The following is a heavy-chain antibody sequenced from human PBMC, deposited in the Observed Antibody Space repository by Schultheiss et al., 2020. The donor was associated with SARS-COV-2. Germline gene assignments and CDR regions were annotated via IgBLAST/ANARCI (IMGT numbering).Heavy chain of an antibody. CDR2: ISGSGRTT. D-gene: IGHD3-10*01. CDR1: GFTFITYA. CDR3: AKDLKNYYGSGFDY. Sequence: GGSLRLSCAASGFTFITYAMSWVRQAPGKGLEWVSSISGSGRTTYYADSVKGRFTISRDNVNNILYLQVNSLRAEDTAVYYRAKDLKNYYGSGFDYWGQGTLVTVSS. V-gene: IGHV3-23*01. J-gene: IGHJ4*02.